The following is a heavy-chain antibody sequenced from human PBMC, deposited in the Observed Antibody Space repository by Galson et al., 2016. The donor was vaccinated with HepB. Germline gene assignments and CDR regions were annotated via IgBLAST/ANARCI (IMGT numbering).Heavy chain of an antibody. Sequence: SLRLSCAASGFTFSRYGTHWVRQAPGKGLEWLAVIWFDGINKYYADSVKGRFTISRDNSQNTLYLQMNSLRAEDTAVYYCAKDLGERLVTVYYYMDVWGKGTTVTVSS. CDR3: AKDLGERLVTVYYYMDV. D-gene: IGHD3-16*01. CDR1: GFTFSRYG. CDR2: IWFDGINK. V-gene: IGHV3-33*06. J-gene: IGHJ6*03.